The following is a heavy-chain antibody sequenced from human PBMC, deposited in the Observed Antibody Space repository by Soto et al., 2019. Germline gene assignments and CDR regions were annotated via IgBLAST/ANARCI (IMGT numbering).Heavy chain of an antibody. CDR1: GFTVDNG. D-gene: IGHD2-21*02. Sequence: PGGSLRLSWVTSGFTVDNGMTWVRQTPGKGLEWVSTIDYYGTNRHYADSVKGRFTISRDKARNTVALQMSNLRAEDTALYYCVSLVSAHLDKWGPGTLFTVSS. J-gene: IGHJ4*02. CDR3: VSLVSAHLDK. CDR2: IDYYGTNR. V-gene: IGHV3-23*05.